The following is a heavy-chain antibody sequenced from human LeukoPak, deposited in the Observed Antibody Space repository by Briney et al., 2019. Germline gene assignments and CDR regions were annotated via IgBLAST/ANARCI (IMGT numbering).Heavy chain of an antibody. J-gene: IGHJ3*02. CDR3: ARGTIEGDHYYGSGSDAGAFDI. CDR1: GGSISSGGYS. D-gene: IGHD3-10*01. V-gene: IGHV4-30-2*01. Sequence: SETLSLTCAVSGGSISSGGYSWSWIRQPPGKGLEWIGYIYHSGSTYYNPSLKSRVTISVDRSKNQFSLKLSSVTAADTAVYYCARGTIEGDHYYGSGSDAGAFDIWGQGTMVTVSS. CDR2: IYHSGST.